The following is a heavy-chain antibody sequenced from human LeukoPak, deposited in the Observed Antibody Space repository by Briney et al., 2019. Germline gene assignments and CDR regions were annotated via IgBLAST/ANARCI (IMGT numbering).Heavy chain of an antibody. CDR3: TRDGGLHTNFDY. J-gene: IGHJ4*02. CDR1: GVSFRNYW. V-gene: IGHV3-7*01. D-gene: IGHD2-15*01. Sequence: GGSLSLSCAASGVSFRNYWRGWVRQPPGKGLEWLGNTKPDGSAEYYADSVRGRFTASRDNANNLLYLQMNRLRAEDTAVYYCTRDGGLHTNFDYWGQRTLLTVSS. CDR2: TKPDGSAE.